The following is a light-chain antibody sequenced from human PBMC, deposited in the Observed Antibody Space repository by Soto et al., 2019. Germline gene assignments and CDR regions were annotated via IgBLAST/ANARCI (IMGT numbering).Light chain of an antibody. CDR1: ENVSTF. Sequence: EVVLTQSPATLSLSPGERATLSCRASENVSTFVDWYQQKPGQAPRLHIYGASNRATGNPARFSGSGSGTDFTLTISNLEPEDFAVYYCQQHSHWPPWTFGQGTRVEIQ. CDR3: QQHSHWPPWT. V-gene: IGKV3-11*01. CDR2: GAS. J-gene: IGKJ1*01.